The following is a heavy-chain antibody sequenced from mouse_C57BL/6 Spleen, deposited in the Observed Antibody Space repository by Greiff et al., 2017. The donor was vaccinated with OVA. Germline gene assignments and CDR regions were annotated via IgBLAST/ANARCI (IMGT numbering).Heavy chain of an antibody. CDR3: ARGGEYDGYFDV. V-gene: IGHV1-82*01. D-gene: IGHD1-2*01. J-gene: IGHJ1*03. Sequence: QVQLQQSGPELVKPGASVKISCKASGYAFSSSWMNWVKQRPGKGLEWIGRIYPGDGNTNYNGKFTGKATLTADKSSSTAYMQLSSLTSEDSAVYFCARGGEYDGYFDVWGTGTTVTVSS. CDR2: IYPGDGNT. CDR1: GYAFSSSW.